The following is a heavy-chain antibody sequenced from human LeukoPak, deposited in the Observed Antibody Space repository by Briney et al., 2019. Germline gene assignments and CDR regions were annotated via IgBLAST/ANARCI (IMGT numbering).Heavy chain of an antibody. CDR3: ARHRVATILFLAGNYYYYYMDV. D-gene: IGHD5-12*01. Sequence: KASETLSLTCTVSGGSISSYYWSWIRQPPGKGLEWIGYIYTGGSTIYTPSLKSRVTISVDTSKNQFSLKLSSVTAADTAVYYCARHRVATILFLAGNYYYYYMDVWGKGTTVTVSS. CDR1: GGSISSYY. J-gene: IGHJ6*03. V-gene: IGHV4-4*09. CDR2: IYTGGST.